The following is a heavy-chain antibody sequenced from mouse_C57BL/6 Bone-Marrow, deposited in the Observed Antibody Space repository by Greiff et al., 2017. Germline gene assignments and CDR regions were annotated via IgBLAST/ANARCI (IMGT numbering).Heavy chain of an antibody. CDR1: GYAFSSYW. J-gene: IGHJ2*01. D-gene: IGHD1-1*01. CDR2: IYPGDGDT. Sequence: VQLQQSGAELVKPGASVKISCKASGYAFSSYWMNWVKQRPGKGLEWIGQIYPGDGDTNYNGKFKGKATLTADKSSSTAYMQLSSLTSEDSAVYFCARSRDYGSSPYFDYWGQGTTLTVSS. CDR3: ARSRDYGSSPYFDY. V-gene: IGHV1-80*01.